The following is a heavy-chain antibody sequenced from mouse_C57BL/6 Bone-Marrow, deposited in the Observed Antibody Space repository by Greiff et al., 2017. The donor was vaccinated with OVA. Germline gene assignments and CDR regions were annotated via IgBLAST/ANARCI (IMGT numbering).Heavy chain of an antibody. Sequence: EVQLVESGGGLVKPGGSLKLSCAASGFTFSDYGMHWVRQAPEKGLEWVAYISSGSSTIYYADTVKGRFTISRDNAKNTLFLQMTMLRSEHTAMYYCAMSDIYSYFHYWAQATTLPVSS. CDR1: GFTFSDYG. D-gene: IGHD1-1*01. CDR2: ISSGSSTI. V-gene: IGHV5-17*01. J-gene: IGHJ2*01. CDR3: AMSDIYSYFHY.